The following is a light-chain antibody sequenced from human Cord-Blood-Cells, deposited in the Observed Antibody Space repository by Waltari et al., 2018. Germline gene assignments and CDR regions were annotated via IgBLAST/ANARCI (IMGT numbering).Light chain of an antibody. CDR1: WSVLYSSNNKNY. Sequence: DIAIHQLSVYTAVSLGGTAKRSGRSKWSVLYSSNNKNYLAWYQQKPGQPPKLLIYWASTRESGVPDRFSGSGSGTDFTLTISSLQAEDVAVYYCQQYYSSPLTFGRGTKLEIK. CDR2: WAS. CDR3: QQYYSSPLT. J-gene: IGKJ4*01. V-gene: IGKV4-1*01.